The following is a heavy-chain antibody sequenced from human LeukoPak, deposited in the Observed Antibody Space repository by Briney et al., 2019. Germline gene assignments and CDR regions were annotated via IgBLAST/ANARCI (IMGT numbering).Heavy chain of an antibody. CDR2: ISAYNGNT. J-gene: IGHJ3*02. V-gene: IGHV1-18*01. CDR1: GYTFTSYG. CDR3: ARGHYDILTGYLPPDDAFDI. Sequence: ASVKVSCKASGYTFTSYGISWVRQAPGQGLEWMGWISAYNGNTNYAQKLQGRVTMTTDTSTSTAYMELRSLRSDDTAVYYCARGHYDILTGYLPPDDAFDIWGQGTMVTVSS. D-gene: IGHD3-9*01.